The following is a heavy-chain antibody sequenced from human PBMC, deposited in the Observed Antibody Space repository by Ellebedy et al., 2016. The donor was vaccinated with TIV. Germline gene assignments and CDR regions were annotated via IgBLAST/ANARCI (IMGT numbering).Heavy chain of an antibody. Sequence: PGGSLRLSCAASGFHFTSYAVNWVRQAPGKGLEWVSFISSTSTYIDYADSVKGRFTISRDNAKNSLYLQMNSLRAEDTAVYYCARDSSWGYGMDVWGQGTKVAVSS. CDR2: ISSTSTYI. V-gene: IGHV3-21*01. J-gene: IGHJ6*02. CDR1: GFHFTSYA. D-gene: IGHD6-6*01. CDR3: ARDSSWGYGMDV.